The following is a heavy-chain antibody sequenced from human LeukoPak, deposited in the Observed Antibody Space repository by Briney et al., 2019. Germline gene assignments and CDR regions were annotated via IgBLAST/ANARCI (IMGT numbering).Heavy chain of an antibody. CDR1: GGTFSSYA. V-gene: IGHV1-69*01. CDR2: IIPIFGTA. Sequence: GSSVKVSCKASGGTFSSYAISWVRQAPGQGLEWMGGIIPIFGTADYAQKFQGRVTITADESTSTAYMELSSLRSEDTAVYYCARAAILLWFGELRSAPAFDPWGQGTLVTVSS. D-gene: IGHD3-10*01. J-gene: IGHJ5*02. CDR3: ARAAILLWFGELRSAPAFDP.